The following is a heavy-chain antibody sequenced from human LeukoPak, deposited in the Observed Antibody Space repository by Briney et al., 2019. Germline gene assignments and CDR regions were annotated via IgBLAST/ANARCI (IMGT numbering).Heavy chain of an antibody. CDR2: IKSKTDGGTT. V-gene: IGHV3-15*01. D-gene: IGHD2-2*01. J-gene: IGHJ6*02. Sequence: GGSLRLSCAASGFTFSNAWVSWVRQAPGKGLEWVGRIKSKTDGGTTDYAAPVKGRFTISRDDSKNTLYLQMNSLKTEDTAVYYCTTVTVVPAAMQGYYYYYGMDVWGQGTTVTVSS. CDR1: GFTFSNAW. CDR3: TTVTVVPAAMQGYYYYYGMDV.